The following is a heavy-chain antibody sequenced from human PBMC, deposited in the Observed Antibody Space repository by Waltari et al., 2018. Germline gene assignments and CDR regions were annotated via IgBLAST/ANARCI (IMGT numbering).Heavy chain of an antibody. J-gene: IGHJ6*02. D-gene: IGHD3-3*02. CDR3: ARGSFLEWLGGMDV. Sequence: EVKLVESGGGLVAPGGSLRPSFCAAGFTFRTYCMQWVRQAPGKGLVWVSRINLDGSRKTYADSVKGRFTISRDNAKNTLSLQMNSLRAEDTAVYYCARGSFLEWLGGMDVWGQGTTVSVS. V-gene: IGHV3-74*03. CDR2: INLDGSRK. CDR1: GFTFRTYC.